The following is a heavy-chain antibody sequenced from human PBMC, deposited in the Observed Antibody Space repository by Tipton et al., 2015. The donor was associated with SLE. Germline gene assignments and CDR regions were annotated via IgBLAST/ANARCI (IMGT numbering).Heavy chain of an antibody. V-gene: IGHV3-21*01. CDR1: GFTFSSYA. CDR2: ISSSSSYI. J-gene: IGHJ4*02. D-gene: IGHD5-24*01. Sequence: SLRLSCAASGFTFSSYAMSWVRQAPGKGLEWVSSISSSSSYIYYADSVKGRFTISRDNAKNSLYLQMNSLRAEDTAVYYCAREIMATIDYWGQGTLATVSS. CDR3: AREIMATIDY.